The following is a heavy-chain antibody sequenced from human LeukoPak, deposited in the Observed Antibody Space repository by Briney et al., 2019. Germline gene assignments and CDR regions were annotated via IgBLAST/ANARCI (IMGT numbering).Heavy chain of an antibody. D-gene: IGHD2-2*01. J-gene: IGHJ4*02. Sequence: PSETLSLTCTVSGGSISSSSYYWGWIRQPPGKGLEWIGSIYYSGSTYYNPSLKSRVTISVDTSKNQFSLKLSSVTAADTAVYYCAIGYQVLLGAGYWGQGTLVTVSS. CDR1: GGSISSSSYY. CDR2: IYYSGST. V-gene: IGHV4-39*01. CDR3: AIGYQVLLGAGY.